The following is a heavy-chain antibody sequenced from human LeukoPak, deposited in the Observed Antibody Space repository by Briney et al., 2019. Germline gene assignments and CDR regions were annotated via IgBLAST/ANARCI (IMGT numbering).Heavy chain of an antibody. CDR3: ARELEDYGDYYFDY. CDR2: ISYDGSNK. J-gene: IGHJ4*02. Sequence: GGSLRLSCAASGFTFSSYAMHWVRQAPGKGLEWVAVISYDGSNKYYADSVKGRFTISRDNSKNTLYLRMNSLRAEDTAVYYCARELEDYGDYYFDYWGQGTLVTVSS. D-gene: IGHD4-17*01. V-gene: IGHV3-30-3*01. CDR1: GFTFSSYA.